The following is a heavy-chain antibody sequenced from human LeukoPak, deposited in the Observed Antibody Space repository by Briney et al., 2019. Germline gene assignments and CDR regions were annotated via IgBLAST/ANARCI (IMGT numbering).Heavy chain of an antibody. CDR2: ISAYNGNT. V-gene: IGHV1-18*01. J-gene: IGHJ4*02. D-gene: IGHD1-26*01. CDR3: ARQAYSGTYSAEFDC. Sequence: ALVKVSCKASGYTFTSYGISWVRQAPGQGLEWMGWISAYNGNTNYAQKFQGRVTMTRDTSISTAYMELSSLRSDDTAVYYCARQAYSGTYSAEFDCWGQGTLVTVSS. CDR1: GYTFTSYG.